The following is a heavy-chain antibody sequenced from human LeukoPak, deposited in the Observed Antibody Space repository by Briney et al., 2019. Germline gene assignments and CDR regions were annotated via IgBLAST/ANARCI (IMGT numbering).Heavy chain of an antibody. V-gene: IGHV3-66*01. J-gene: IGHJ6*04. CDR3: AELGITMIGGV. D-gene: IGHD3-10*02. CDR2: IYSGGST. CDR1: GVTVSSNY. Sequence: VGSLRLSCAPSGVTVSSNYMGWVRQAPGPGLEGCSVIYSGGSTYYADSVKGRFTTSRDNSKNTLYLQMNSLRAEDTAVYYCAELGITMIGGVWGKGTTVTISS.